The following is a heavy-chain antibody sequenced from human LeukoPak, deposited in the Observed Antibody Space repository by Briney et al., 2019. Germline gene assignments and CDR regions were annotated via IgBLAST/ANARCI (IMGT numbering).Heavy chain of an antibody. Sequence: SETLSLTCTVSGGSISPYFWSWIRQPPGKGLEWIGYIYYRGSTNYNPSLKSRVTISLDTSKDQFSLKLSSVTAADTAVYYCAREGVVKGYFDYWGQGTLATAAS. D-gene: IGHD3-3*01. CDR3: AREGVVKGYFDY. CDR2: IYYRGST. V-gene: IGHV4-59*01. CDR1: GGSISPYF. J-gene: IGHJ4*02.